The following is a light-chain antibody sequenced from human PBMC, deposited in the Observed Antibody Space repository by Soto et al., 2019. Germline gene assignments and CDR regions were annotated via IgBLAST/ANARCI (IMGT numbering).Light chain of an antibody. CDR2: LGS. V-gene: IGKV2-28*01. CDR1: QSLLHSNGYNY. Sequence: DIVMTQSPLSLPVTPGEPASISCRSSQSLLHSNGYNYLDWYLQKPGHSPQLLIYLGSNRASGVPDRFGGSGSGTDFILKISRVEAEEVGVYYCMQALHSPGTFGQGTKVEIK. CDR3: MQALHSPGT. J-gene: IGKJ1*01.